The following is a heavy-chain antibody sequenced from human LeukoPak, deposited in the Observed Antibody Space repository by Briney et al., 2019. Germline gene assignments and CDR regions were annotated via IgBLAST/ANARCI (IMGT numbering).Heavy chain of an antibody. CDR3: ATDRKVGTWDPRFNY. CDR1: GFTFSDYW. Sequence: GGSLRLSCSASGFTFSDYWMMWVRQAPGKGLEWVGNIRQDDSEKNYVDSVKGRFTISRDNAKFSLYLQMNSLRPEDTAIYYCATDRKVGTWDPRFNYWGQGTLVTVSS. J-gene: IGHJ4*02. D-gene: IGHD4-23*01. CDR2: IRQDDSEK. V-gene: IGHV3-7*01.